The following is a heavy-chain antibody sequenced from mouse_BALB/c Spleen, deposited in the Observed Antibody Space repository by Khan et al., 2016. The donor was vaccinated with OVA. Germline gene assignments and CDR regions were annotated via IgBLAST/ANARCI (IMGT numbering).Heavy chain of an antibody. CDR2: ISGDSNNI. CDR3: ATSYFYGYYFDY. CDR1: GFTFNSYG. D-gene: IGHD1-1*01. J-gene: IGHJ2*01. Sequence: EVELVESGGGLVQPGGSRKLSCAASGFTFNSYGMHWIRQAPEKGLEWVAYISGDSNNIHYADTVKGRFTISSDNPKNTLFLQMTSLMSEDTARYYCATSYFYGYYFDYWGPGTTLTVS. V-gene: IGHV5-17*02.